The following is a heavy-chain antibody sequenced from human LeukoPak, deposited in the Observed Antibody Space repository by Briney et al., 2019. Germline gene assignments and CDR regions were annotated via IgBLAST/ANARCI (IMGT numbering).Heavy chain of an antibody. J-gene: IGHJ4*02. Sequence: PGGSLRLSCAASGSTYSSYAMHWVRQAPGKGLEWVAFIRYDGSNKYYADSVKGRFTISRDNSKNTLYLQMNSLRAEDTAVYYCAKDTSSNWYSSQDYWGQGTLVTVSS. V-gene: IGHV3-30*02. CDR2: IRYDGSNK. D-gene: IGHD6-13*01. CDR1: GSTYSSYA. CDR3: AKDTSSNWYSSQDY.